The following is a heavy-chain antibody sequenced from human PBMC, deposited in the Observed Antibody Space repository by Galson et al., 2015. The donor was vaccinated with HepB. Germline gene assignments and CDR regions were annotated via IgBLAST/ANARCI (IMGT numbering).Heavy chain of an antibody. CDR2: IYYSGST. CDR1: GGSISSGGYY. CDR3: ARSLPRSVNFDY. V-gene: IGHV4-31*03. J-gene: IGHJ4*02. D-gene: IGHD4-23*01. Sequence: TLSLTCTVSGGSISSGGYYWSWIRQHPGKGLEWIGYIYYSGSTYYNPSLKSRVTISVDTSKNQFSLKLSSVTAADTAVYYCARSLPRSVNFDYWGQGTLVTVSS.